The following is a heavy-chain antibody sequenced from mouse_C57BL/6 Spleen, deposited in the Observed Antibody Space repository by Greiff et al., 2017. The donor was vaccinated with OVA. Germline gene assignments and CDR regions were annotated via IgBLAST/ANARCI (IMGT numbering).Heavy chain of an antibody. CDR1: GYTFTSYW. Sequence: VQLQQPGAELVKPGASVKVSCKASGYTFTSYWMHWVKQRPGQGLEWIGRIHPSDSDTNYNQKFKGKATLTVDKSSSTAYMQLSSRTSEDSAVYYCAIWDYDWYFDVWGTGTTVTVSS. D-gene: IGHD2-4*01. J-gene: IGHJ1*03. CDR3: AIWDYDWYFDV. V-gene: IGHV1-74*01. CDR2: IHPSDSDT.